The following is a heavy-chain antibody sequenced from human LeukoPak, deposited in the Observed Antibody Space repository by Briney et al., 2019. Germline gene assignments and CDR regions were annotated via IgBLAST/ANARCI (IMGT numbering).Heavy chain of an antibody. CDR1: GFTFSDYY. CDR3: ATSGTYRFDY. V-gene: IGHV3-11*04. Sequence: PGGSLRLSCAASGFTFSDYYMSWIRQAPGKGLEWISYISSSGTTIYYADSVKGRFTISRDNAKNSLYLQMNSLKDGDTAVYYCATSGTYRFDYWGQGTLVTVSS. D-gene: IGHD1-26*01. CDR2: ISSSGTTI. J-gene: IGHJ4*02.